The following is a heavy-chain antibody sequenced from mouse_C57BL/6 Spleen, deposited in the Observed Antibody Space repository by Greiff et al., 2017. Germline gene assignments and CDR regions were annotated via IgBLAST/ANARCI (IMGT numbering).Heavy chain of an antibody. D-gene: IGHD2-3*01. J-gene: IGHJ3*01. CDR3: ARPYDGYSPWFAY. Sequence: EVQLVESGGGLVKPGGSLKLSCAASGFTFSDYGMHWVRQAPEKGLEWVAYISSGSSTIYYADTVKGRFTISRDNAKNTLFLQMTSLRSEDTAMYYCARPYDGYSPWFAYWGQGTLVTVSA. CDR1: GFTFSDYG. V-gene: IGHV5-17*01. CDR2: ISSGSSTI.